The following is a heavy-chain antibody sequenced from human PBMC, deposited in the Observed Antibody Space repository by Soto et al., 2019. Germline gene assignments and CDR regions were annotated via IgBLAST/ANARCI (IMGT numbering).Heavy chain of an antibody. Sequence: QITLKESGHTLVKPTQMLTLTCTFSGFSLNTRGVGVGWIRQPPGGALEWLALIYWDDDKRYSPSLRSRLTITKDTAKNQVVLTMTTMEPLDTGTYYCAHTYSSCPDDGFDVWGQGTRVTVSS. J-gene: IGHJ3*01. V-gene: IGHV2-5*02. CDR1: GFSLNTRGVG. CDR2: IYWDDDK. CDR3: AHTYSSCPDDGFDV. D-gene: IGHD6-6*01.